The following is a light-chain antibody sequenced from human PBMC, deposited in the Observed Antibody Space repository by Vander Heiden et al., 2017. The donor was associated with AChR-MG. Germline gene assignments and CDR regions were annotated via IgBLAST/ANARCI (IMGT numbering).Light chain of an antibody. CDR2: WAS. Sequence: DIVMTQSPDSLAVSLGARATINCKSSQSALYSSSNKNYLAWYQQKPGQPPKLLIYWASTRESGVPDRFSGSGSGTDFTLTISSLQAEDVAVYYCQQYYSTPRTFGQGTKVEIK. V-gene: IGKV4-1*01. CDR1: QSALYSSSNKNY. CDR3: QQYYSTPRT. J-gene: IGKJ1*01.